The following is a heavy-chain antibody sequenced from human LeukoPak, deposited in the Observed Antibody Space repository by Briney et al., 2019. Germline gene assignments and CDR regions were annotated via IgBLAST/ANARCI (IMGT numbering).Heavy chain of an antibody. CDR1: GFNFRDSA. V-gene: IGHV3-30*04. J-gene: IGHJ4*02. Sequence: PGGPLRLSCAASGFNFRDSAMHWVRQPPGKGLEGVAVSSYDGTNKYYADSVNGRFTISRDNSKNTLFLQMNNLRLEDTAVYYCAADYGDYLSPSDWGQGSLVIVSS. D-gene: IGHD4-17*01. CDR3: AADYGDYLSPSD. CDR2: SSYDGTNK.